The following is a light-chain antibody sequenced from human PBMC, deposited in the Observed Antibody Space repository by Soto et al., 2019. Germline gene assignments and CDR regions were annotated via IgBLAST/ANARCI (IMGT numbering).Light chain of an antibody. J-gene: IGKJ2*01. CDR1: QGISSW. CDR3: KHANSCSYT. Sequence: DIQMTQSPSSVSASVGVRVTITCRASQGISSWLDWYQQKPGKAPKLLIYAASSLQSGVPSRFSGSGSGTDFTLTISSLQPEDFATYYCKHANSCSYTFGQGTKLEIK. V-gene: IGKV1-12*02. CDR2: AAS.